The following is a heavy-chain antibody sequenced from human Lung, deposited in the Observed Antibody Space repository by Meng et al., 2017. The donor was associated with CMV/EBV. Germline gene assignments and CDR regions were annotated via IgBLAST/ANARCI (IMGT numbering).Heavy chain of an antibody. Sequence: SCAASGFTFSSYAMHWVRQAPGKGLEWVAVISYDGSNKYYADSVKGRFTISRDNSKNTLYLQMNSLRAEDTAVNYCARGYCSSTSCYWGYYFDYXRQGXLVTVSS. V-gene: IGHV3-30-3*01. CDR2: ISYDGSNK. CDR3: ARGYCSSTSCYWGYYFDY. CDR1: GFTFSSYA. J-gene: IGHJ4*02. D-gene: IGHD2-2*01.